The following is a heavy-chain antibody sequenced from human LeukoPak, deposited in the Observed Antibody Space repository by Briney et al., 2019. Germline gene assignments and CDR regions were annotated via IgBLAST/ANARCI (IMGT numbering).Heavy chain of an antibody. CDR3: TRGPPNWGYDF. CDR2: MSPKSGNT. D-gene: IGHD7-27*01. Sequence: ASVKVSCKASGYTFVSYDINWVRQATGQGPEWMGWMSPKSGNTGYAQKFQGRVTMTRDTSINTAYMELSGLTSEDTAVYYCTRGPPNWGYDFWGQGTLVTVSS. V-gene: IGHV1-8*01. CDR1: GYTFVSYD. J-gene: IGHJ4*02.